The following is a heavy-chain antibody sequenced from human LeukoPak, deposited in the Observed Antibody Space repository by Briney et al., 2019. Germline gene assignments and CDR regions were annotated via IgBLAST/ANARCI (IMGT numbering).Heavy chain of an antibody. CDR3: ARAAYDSGGYTANHDF. Sequence: GGSLRLSCAASGFSVSTSYMGWVRQAPGKGLEYVSVLYDSGDTYYAESVKGRFTISRDNSKNTVYLQMNSLRVEDTAVYYCARAAYDSGGYTANHDFWGQGTLVTVSS. CDR1: GFSVSTSY. V-gene: IGHV3-53*01. J-gene: IGHJ4*02. CDR2: LYDSGDT. D-gene: IGHD3-22*01.